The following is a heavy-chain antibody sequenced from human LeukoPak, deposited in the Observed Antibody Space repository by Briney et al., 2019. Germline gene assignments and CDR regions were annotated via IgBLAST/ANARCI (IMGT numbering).Heavy chain of an antibody. D-gene: IGHD4-23*01. V-gene: IGHV4-59*08. J-gene: IGHJ4*02. CDR2: IYYSGST. Sequence: PSETLSLTCTVSGGSISSYYLSWIRQPPGKGLEWIGYIYYSGSTNYNPSLKSRVTISVDTSKNQFSLKLSSVTAADTAVYYCARRIRGGNSAYYFDYWGQGTLVTVSS. CDR3: ARRIRGGNSAYYFDY. CDR1: GGSISSYY.